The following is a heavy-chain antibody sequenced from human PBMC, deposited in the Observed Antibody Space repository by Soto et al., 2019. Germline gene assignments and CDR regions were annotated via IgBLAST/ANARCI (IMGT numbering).Heavy chain of an antibody. CDR1: GGSISSYY. J-gene: IGHJ4*02. D-gene: IGHD3-22*01. CDR2: IYYSGST. Sequence: PSETLSLTCTVSGGSISSYYWSWIRQPPGKGLEWIGYIYYSGSTNYNPSLKSRVTISVDTSKNQFSLKLSSVTAADTAVYYCARDNYDSSGYYYYDYWGQGTLVTVSS. CDR3: ARDNYDSSGYYYYDY. V-gene: IGHV4-59*01.